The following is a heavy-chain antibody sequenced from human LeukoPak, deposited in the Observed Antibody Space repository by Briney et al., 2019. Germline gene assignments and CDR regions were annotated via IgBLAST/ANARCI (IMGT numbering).Heavy chain of an antibody. CDR2: IRGSSSTI. D-gene: IGHD3-10*01. Sequence: GSLRLSCVASGFTFSSSSMNWVRQAPGKGLGWGSYIRGSSSTIYYADSVKGRFTISRDNAKNSLYLQMNSLRAEDTAVYYCARDLWDYFGSGTYYYYAMDVWGQGTTVTVSS. CDR1: GFTFSSSS. CDR3: ARDLWDYFGSGTYYYYAMDV. J-gene: IGHJ6*02. V-gene: IGHV3-48*01.